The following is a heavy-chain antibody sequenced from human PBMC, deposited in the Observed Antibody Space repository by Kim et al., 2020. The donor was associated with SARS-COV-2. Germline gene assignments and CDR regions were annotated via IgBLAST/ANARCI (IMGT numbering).Heavy chain of an antibody. V-gene: IGHV4-39*01. Sequence: SETLSLACTVSGGSISSSSYYWGWIRQPPGKGLEWIGSIYYSGGTYYNPSLKSRVTISIDTSKNQFSLKLSSVTAADTAVYYCARHVNLLYGDSSPLSGCWGQGTLVTVSS. D-gene: IGHD4-17*01. J-gene: IGHJ4*02. CDR2: IYYSGGT. CDR3: ARHVNLLYGDSSPLSGC. CDR1: GGSISSSSYY.